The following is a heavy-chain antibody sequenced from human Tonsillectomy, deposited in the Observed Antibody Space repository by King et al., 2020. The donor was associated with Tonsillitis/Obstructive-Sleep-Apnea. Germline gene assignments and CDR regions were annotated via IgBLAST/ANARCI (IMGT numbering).Heavy chain of an antibody. J-gene: IGHJ4*02. V-gene: IGHV4-59*01. CDR1: GGSISRYY. Sequence: VQLQESGPGVVKPSETLSLTCTVSGGSISRYYWSWIRQPPGKELEWIANIYYSGSTNYNPSLKSRVTVSVDTSKNQFSLKVSSVTAADTAVYYCARGGASTATNRFDSWGQGTLVTVSS. CDR2: IYYSGST. D-gene: IGHD4-17*01. CDR3: ARGGASTATNRFDS.